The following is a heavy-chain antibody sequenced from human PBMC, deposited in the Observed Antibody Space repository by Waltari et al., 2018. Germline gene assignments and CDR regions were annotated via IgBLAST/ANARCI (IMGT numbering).Heavy chain of an antibody. V-gene: IGHV3-21*01. D-gene: IGHD1-7*01. Sequence: EVQLVESGGGLVKPGGSLRLSCPAPGFTFSSYSMNWVRQAPGKGREWVSSISSSSSYIYYADSVKGRFTISRDNAKNSLYLQMNSLRAEDTAVYYCARDNPGTTGYRWGQGTLVTVSS. CDR2: ISSSSSYI. J-gene: IGHJ4*02. CDR1: GFTFSSYS. CDR3: ARDNPGTTGYR.